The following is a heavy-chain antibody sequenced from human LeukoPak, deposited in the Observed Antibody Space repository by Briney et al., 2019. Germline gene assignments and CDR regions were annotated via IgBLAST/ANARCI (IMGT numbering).Heavy chain of an antibody. V-gene: IGHV3-30*02. Sequence: GGSLRLSCAASGFTFSSYGMHWVRQAPGKGLEWVAFIRNDGTNKYYADSVKGRFTISRDNSKNTLYLQINSLRTEDTAVYYCARGPATIFGVVRGDYFDYWGQGTLVTVSS. J-gene: IGHJ4*02. D-gene: IGHD3-3*01. CDR2: IRNDGTNK. CDR1: GFTFSSYG. CDR3: ARGPATIFGVVRGDYFDY.